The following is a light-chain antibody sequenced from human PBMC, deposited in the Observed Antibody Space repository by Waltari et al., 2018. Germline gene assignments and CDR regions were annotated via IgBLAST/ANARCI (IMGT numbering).Light chain of an antibody. CDR1: LAINNY. J-gene: IGKJ4*01. CDR2: AAS. V-gene: IGKV1-16*01. CDR3: QQYLSYPLT. Sequence: DVQMTQSPSSLSASVGDRVTITCRASLAINNYLIWYQHKPGKAPTSLIYAASTLQSEVPSRFSGSGSGTDFTLTISSLQPEDFATYYCQQYLSYPLTFGGGTKVEIK.